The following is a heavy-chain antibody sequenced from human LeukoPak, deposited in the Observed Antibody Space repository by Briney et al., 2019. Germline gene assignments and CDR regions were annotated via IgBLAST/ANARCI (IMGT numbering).Heavy chain of an antibody. CDR3: ASQGYGDPLDY. CDR1: GGSISSYY. V-gene: IGHV4-38-2*02. Sequence: PSQTLSLTCTVSGGSISSYYWGWIRQPPGKGLEWIGSIYHSGSTYYNPSLKSRVTISVDTSKNQFSLKLSSVTAADTAVYYCASQGYGDPLDYWGQGTLVTVSS. J-gene: IGHJ4*02. D-gene: IGHD2-21*02. CDR2: IYHSGST.